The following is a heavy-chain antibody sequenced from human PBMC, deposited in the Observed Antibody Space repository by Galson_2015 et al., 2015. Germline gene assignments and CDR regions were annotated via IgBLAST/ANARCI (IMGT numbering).Heavy chain of an antibody. Sequence: SLRLSCAASGFTFSSYSMNWDRQAPGKGLEWVSYVSSSSSTIYYADSVKGRFTISRDNAKNSLYLQMNSLRDEDTAVYYCASLSPAHLDYYDSSGYYVDYWGQGTLVTVSS. J-gene: IGHJ4*02. V-gene: IGHV3-48*02. CDR1: GFTFSSYS. CDR3: ASLSPAHLDYYDSSGYYVDY. CDR2: VSSSSSTI. D-gene: IGHD3-22*01.